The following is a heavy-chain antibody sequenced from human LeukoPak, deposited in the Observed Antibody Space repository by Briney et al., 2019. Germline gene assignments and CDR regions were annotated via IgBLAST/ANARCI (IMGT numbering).Heavy chain of an antibody. CDR2: INDDGSDT. J-gene: IGHJ5*02. V-gene: IGHV3-74*01. D-gene: IGHD2-15*01. CDR3: VRGGPSTWS. CDR1: GFTFSSYA. Sequence: GGSLRLSCAASGFTFSSYAMSWVRQVPGKRPVWVSRINDDGSDTIYADSVRGRFTISRDDAKNTVYLQMNNLRAEDTAVYYCVRGGPSTWSWGQGTLVTVSS.